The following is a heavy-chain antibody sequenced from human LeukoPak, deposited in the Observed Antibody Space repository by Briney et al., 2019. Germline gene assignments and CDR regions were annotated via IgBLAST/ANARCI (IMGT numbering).Heavy chain of an antibody. V-gene: IGHV3-49*04. Sequence: GGSLRLSCAASGFTFSSYAMSWVRQAPGKGLEWVGFIRSKAYGGTTEYAASVKGRFTISRVDSKSIAYLQMNSLKTEDTAVYYCTRVLIYGDYAYYYYYMDVWGKGTTVTVSS. CDR1: GFTFSSYA. CDR2: IRSKAYGGTT. D-gene: IGHD4-17*01. CDR3: TRVLIYGDYAYYYYYMDV. J-gene: IGHJ6*03.